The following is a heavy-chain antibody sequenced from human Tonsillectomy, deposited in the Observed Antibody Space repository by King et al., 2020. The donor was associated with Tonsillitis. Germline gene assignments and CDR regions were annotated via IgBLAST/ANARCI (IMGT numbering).Heavy chain of an antibody. J-gene: IGHJ6*02. D-gene: IGHD6-6*01. CDR3: ARGEGRSSNYYYYGLDV. Sequence: VQLVESGAEVKKPGASVKVSCKASGYTFTDYYMYWVRQAPGQGLEWMGWINPNTGGTNYARKFQGWVTMTSDTSINTAYMDVSRLRSDDSAVYYCARGEGRSSNYYYYGLDVWGQGTTVTVSS. CDR2: INPNTGGT. CDR1: GYTFTDYY. V-gene: IGHV1-2*04.